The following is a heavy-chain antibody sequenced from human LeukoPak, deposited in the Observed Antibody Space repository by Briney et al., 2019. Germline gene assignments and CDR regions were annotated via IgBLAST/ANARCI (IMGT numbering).Heavy chain of an antibody. CDR3: ARESGGDWGYLDD. Sequence: QPGGSLRLSCVASGFTFSNKAMSWVPQAPGMGLEWVTSTTQSGESSGYADSVKGRFTISRDNSKNTLFLQMDSLRVEDTAIYYCARESGGDWGYLDDWGQGTLVTVSS. V-gene: IGHV3-23*01. J-gene: IGHJ4*02. D-gene: IGHD2-21*02. CDR1: GFTFSNKA. CDR2: TTQSGESS.